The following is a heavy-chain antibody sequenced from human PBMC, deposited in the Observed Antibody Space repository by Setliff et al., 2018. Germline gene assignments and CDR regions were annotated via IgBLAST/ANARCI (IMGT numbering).Heavy chain of an antibody. J-gene: IGHJ3*02. CDR3: ARVPRFTDTRNAFDI. CDR2: IYHSGST. CDR1: GYSISSGYY. V-gene: IGHV4-38-2*01. Sequence: PSETLSLTCAVSGYSISSGYYWGWIRQPPGKGLEWIGSIYHSGSTYYNPSLKSRVTISVDTSKNQFPLKLSSVTAADTAVYYCARVPRFTDTRNAFDIWGQGTMVTVSS. D-gene: IGHD5-18*01.